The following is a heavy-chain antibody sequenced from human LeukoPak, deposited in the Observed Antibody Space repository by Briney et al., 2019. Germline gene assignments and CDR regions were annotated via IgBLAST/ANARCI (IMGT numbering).Heavy chain of an antibody. CDR3: ARAAVAAPGDV. J-gene: IGHJ6*02. CDR2: IKPDGSEK. D-gene: IGHD6-19*01. CDR1: GFTFSSYW. V-gene: IGHV3-7*04. Sequence: GGSLRLSCAASGFTFSSYWMSWVRQAPGKGLEWVANIKPDGSEKYYVDSLKGRFTISRDNAENSLYLQMKSLRDEDTAVYYCARAAVAAPGDVWGQGTTVTVSS.